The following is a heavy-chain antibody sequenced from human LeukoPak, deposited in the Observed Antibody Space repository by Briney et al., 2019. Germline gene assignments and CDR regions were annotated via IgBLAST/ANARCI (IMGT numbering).Heavy chain of an antibody. CDR1: GVSFSGYY. CDR3: ARVVWDGVIVAVQPAATPGSIDY. V-gene: IGHV4-34*01. D-gene: IGHD2-2*01. CDR2: VNHSGST. J-gene: IGHJ4*02. Sequence: SETLSLTCAVYGVSFSGYYWSWIRHPPGKGLEWIGEVNHSGSTNYSPSLKSRVTMSVDTSKNQFSLNLSSVTAADTAVYYCARVVWDGVIVAVQPAATPGSIDYWGQGTLVTVSS.